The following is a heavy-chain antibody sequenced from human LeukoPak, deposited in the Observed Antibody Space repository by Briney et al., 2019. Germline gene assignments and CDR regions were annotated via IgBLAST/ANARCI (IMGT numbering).Heavy chain of an antibody. D-gene: IGHD2-2*01. J-gene: IGHJ6*02. CDR2: ISYDGSNK. CDR3: ARDRVVVVPAAVYYYGMDV. Sequence: GGSLRPSCAASAFTFSSYAMHWVRQAPGKGLEWVAVISYDGSNKYYADSVKGRFTISRDNSKNTLYLQMNSLRAEDTAVYYCARDRVVVVPAAVYYYGMDVWGQGTTVTVSS. CDR1: AFTFSSYA. V-gene: IGHV3-30-3*01.